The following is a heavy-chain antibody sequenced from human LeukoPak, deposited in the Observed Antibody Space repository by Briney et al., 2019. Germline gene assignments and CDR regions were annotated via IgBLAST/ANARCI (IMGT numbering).Heavy chain of an antibody. CDR3: ARGDYGDYVTN. J-gene: IGHJ4*02. D-gene: IGHD4-17*01. CDR2: IYCSGST. CDR1: GGSISSYY. Sequence: SETLSLTCTVSGGSISSYYWSWIRQPPGKGLEWIGYIYCSGSTNYNPSLKSRVTIPVDTSKNQFSLKLSSVTAADTAVYYCARGDYGDYVTNWGQGTLVTVSS. V-gene: IGHV4-59*01.